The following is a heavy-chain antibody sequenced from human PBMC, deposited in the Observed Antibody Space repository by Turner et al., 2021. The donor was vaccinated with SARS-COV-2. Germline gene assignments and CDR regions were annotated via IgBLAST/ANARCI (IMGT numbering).Heavy chain of an antibody. CDR2: INPNSGGP. Sequence: HVQLVQSGAEVKKHGASVKVSCKASGYTLTSYDINWVRQATGQGLKWMGWINPNSGGPNYAQRFQGRVTMTGDTSISTAYMELSTLRSDDTAVYYCARSVSWLQSLTVDYWGQGTLVTVSS. D-gene: IGHD5-12*01. J-gene: IGHJ4*02. CDR3: ARSVSWLQSLTVDY. CDR1: GYTLTSYD. V-gene: IGHV1-2*02.